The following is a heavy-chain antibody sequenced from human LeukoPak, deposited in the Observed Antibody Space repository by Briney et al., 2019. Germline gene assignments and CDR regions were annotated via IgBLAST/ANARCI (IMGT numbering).Heavy chain of an antibody. CDR3: AQTPGGGYYYGRDY. Sequence: SETLSLTCAVYGGSFSGYYWSWIRQPPGKGLEWIGEINHSGSTNYNPSLKSRVTISVDTSKNQFSLKLSSVTAADTAVYYCAQTPGGGYYYGRDYWGQRTLVTVSS. D-gene: IGHD3-22*01. CDR1: GGSFSGYY. J-gene: IGHJ4*02. CDR2: INHSGST. V-gene: IGHV4-34*01.